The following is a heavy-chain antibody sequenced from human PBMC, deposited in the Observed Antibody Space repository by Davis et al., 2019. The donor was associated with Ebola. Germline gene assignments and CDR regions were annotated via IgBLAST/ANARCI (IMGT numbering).Heavy chain of an antibody. Sequence: GESLKISCAASGFTFSDYYMSWVRQAPGKGLGWVAVIWYDGSNKYYADSVKGRFTISRDNSKNTLYLQMNSLRAEDTAVYYCARGGSGSSSPLRRGYYGMDVWGQGTTVTVSS. CDR2: IWYDGSNK. CDR3: ARGGSGSSSPLRRGYYGMDV. CDR1: GFTFSDYY. D-gene: IGHD3-10*01. V-gene: IGHV3-33*08. J-gene: IGHJ6*02.